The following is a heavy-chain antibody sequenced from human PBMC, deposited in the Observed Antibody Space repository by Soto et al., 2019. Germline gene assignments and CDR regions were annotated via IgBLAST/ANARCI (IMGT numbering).Heavy chain of an antibody. CDR2: ISSSSSTI. V-gene: IGHV3-48*01. J-gene: IGHJ4*02. Sequence: EVQLVESGGGLIQPGSSLRLSCAASGFTFSSYSMNWVREPPGKGLEWGSYISSSSSTIYYADSVKGRFTISRDNAKNSLYLQMNSLIAEDTAVYFCVREVKYSNSWKPFDYWGQGTLVTVSS. D-gene: IGHD6-13*01. CDR1: GFTFSSYS. CDR3: VREVKYSNSWKPFDY.